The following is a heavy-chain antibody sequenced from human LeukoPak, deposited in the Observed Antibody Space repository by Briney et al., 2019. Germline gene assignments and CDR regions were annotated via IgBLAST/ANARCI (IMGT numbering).Heavy chain of an antibody. J-gene: IGHJ4*02. CDR2: IYHSGST. V-gene: IGHV4-30-2*02. CDR3: ARLSGYSSGHYYSDY. CDR1: GGPVSSDLYS. Sequence: SQTLSLTCTLSGGPVSSDLYSWSWIRQPPEKGLEWIGYIYHSGSTYYNPSLKSRVTISVDRSKNQFSLKLSSVTAADTAVYYCARLSGYSSGHYYSDYWGQGTLVTVSS. D-gene: IGHD3-22*01.